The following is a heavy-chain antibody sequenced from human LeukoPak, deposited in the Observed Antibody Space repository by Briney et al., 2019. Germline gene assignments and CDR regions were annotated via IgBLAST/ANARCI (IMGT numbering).Heavy chain of an antibody. Sequence: MPSETLSLTCTVSGGSISSYYWSWIRQPPGKGLEWIGYIYYSGSTNYNPSLKSRVTISVDTSKNQFSLKLSSVTAADTAVYYCARALYYYYMDVWGKGTTVTVSS. CDR1: GGSISSYY. J-gene: IGHJ6*03. V-gene: IGHV4-59*01. CDR3: ARALYYYYMDV. CDR2: IYYSGST.